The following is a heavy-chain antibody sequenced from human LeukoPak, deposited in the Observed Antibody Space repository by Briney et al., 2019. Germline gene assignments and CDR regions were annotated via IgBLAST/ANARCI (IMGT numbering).Heavy chain of an antibody. Sequence: GGSLRLSCAASGFPFTAYAMHWVRQAPGKGLEWVALISYDGTNKFYADSVEGRFTISRDDSKNTLYLQMNSLGADDTAVYYCARDYSYTVDVWGRGTTVTVSS. CDR3: ARDYSYTVDV. D-gene: IGHD2-15*01. CDR1: GFPFTAYA. J-gene: IGHJ6*02. CDR2: ISYDGTNK. V-gene: IGHV3-30-3*01.